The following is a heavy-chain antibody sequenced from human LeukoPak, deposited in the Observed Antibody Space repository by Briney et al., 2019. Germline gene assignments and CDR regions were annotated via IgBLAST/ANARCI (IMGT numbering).Heavy chain of an antibody. CDR1: RFTLNSYW. J-gene: IGHJ4*02. D-gene: IGHD3-3*01. CDR3: VWMSPPAG. CDR2: IHSDVSTT. Sequence: GRCLSLSCAASRFTLNSYWMHWVRQAARKGRGWVSLIHSDVSTTKYADSVKGRFTISRDNAKNTLYLQMDSLRAEDTAVYYCVWMSPPAGWGQGTLVTVSS. V-gene: IGHV3-74*03.